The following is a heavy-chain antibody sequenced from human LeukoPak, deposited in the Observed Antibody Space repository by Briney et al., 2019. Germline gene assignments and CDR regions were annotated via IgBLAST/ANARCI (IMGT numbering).Heavy chain of an antibody. CDR2: IYYSGST. V-gene: IGHV4-39*07. Sequence: SETLSLTCTVSGGSISSSSYYWGWIRQPPGKGLEWIGSIYYSGSTYYNPSLKSRVTISVDTSKNQFSLKLSSVTAADTAVYYCARGRNRITMVRGVIIPYYFDYWGQGTLVTVSS. CDR3: ARGRNRITMVRGVIIPYYFDY. D-gene: IGHD3-10*01. CDR1: GGSISSSSYY. J-gene: IGHJ4*02.